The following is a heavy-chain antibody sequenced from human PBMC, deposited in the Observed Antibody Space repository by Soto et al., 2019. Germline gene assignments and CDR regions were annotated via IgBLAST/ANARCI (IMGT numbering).Heavy chain of an antibody. Sequence: QDQLVQSGAEVKKPGASVKVSCKAFVIGDGISWVRQAPGQGLEWMGWINVYNDNTEYAPKFQGRVTMTTDTSTNTVYMELRSLSSDDTAVYYCARRGPQYMDVWGKGTTVTVSS. V-gene: IGHV1-18*01. J-gene: IGHJ6*04. CDR3: ARRGPQYMDV. CDR2: INVYNDNT. CDR1: VIGDG. D-gene: IGHD3-10*01.